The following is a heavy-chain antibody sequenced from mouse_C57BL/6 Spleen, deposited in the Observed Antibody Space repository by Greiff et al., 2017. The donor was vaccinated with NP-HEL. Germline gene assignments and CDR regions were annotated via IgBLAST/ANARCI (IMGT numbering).Heavy chain of an antibody. J-gene: IGHJ2*01. V-gene: IGHV5-4*01. D-gene: IGHD2-4*01. CDR3: ARIYYDHDEDYFDY. CDR2: ISDGGSYT. Sequence: EVQLVESGGGLVKPGGSLKLSCAASGFTFSSYAMSWVRQTPEKRLEWVATISDGGSYTYYPDNVKGRFTISRDNAKNNLYLQMSHLKSEDTAMYYCARIYYDHDEDYFDYWGQGTTLTVSS. CDR1: GFTFSSYA.